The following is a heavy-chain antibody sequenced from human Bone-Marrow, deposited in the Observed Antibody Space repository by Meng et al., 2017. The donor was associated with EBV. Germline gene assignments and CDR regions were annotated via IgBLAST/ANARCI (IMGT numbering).Heavy chain of an antibody. J-gene: IGHJ4*02. D-gene: IGHD3-22*01. V-gene: IGHV1-2*06. CDR3: ARVYSRNFYDSSGSQDY. CDR1: GYTFTGYY. CDR2: INPNSGGT. Sequence: QVALGQAGAEVKKPGASLKVSCKASGYTFTGYYMHWVRQAPGQGLEWMGRINPNSGGTNYAQKFQGRVTMTRDTSISTAYMELSRLRSDDTAVYYCARVYSRNFYDSSGSQDYWGQGTLVTVSS.